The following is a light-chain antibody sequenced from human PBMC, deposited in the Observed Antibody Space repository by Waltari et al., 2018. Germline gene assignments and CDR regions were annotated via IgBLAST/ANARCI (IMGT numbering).Light chain of an antibody. CDR1: SSDVGAYNY. Sequence: HSALAQPASVSGSPGQSITISCTGTSSDVGAYNYVSWYQQHPDKAPRLMIDDVNNRPSGVSNLFSGSKAGNTASLTISGLQAEDEADYYCSSFTRASSWVFGGGTKLTV. J-gene: IGLJ3*02. V-gene: IGLV2-14*03. CDR3: SSFTRASSWV. CDR2: DVN.